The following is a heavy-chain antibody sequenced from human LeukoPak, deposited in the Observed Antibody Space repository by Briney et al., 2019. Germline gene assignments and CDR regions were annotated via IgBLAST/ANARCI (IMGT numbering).Heavy chain of an antibody. CDR3: ARRRYSSSPEDFDY. J-gene: IGHJ4*02. D-gene: IGHD6-13*01. CDR2: INHSGST. CDR1: GGSFSGYY. Sequence: MASETLSLTCAVYGGSFSGYYWSWIRQPPGKGLEWIGEINHSGSTNYNPSLKSRVTISVDTSKNQFSLKLSSVTAADTAVYYCARRRYSSSPEDFDYWGQGTLVTVSS. V-gene: IGHV4-34*01.